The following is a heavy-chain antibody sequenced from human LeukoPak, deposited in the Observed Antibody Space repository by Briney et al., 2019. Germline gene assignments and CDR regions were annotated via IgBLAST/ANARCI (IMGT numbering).Heavy chain of an antibody. J-gene: IGHJ4*02. D-gene: IGHD5-24*01. CDR2: ISWNSGSI. Sequence: PGGSLRLSCAVSGFTFDDYAMHWVRQAPGKGLEWVSGISWNSGSIGYADSVKGRFTISRDNAKNSLYLQMNSLRAEDMALYYCARGPLGHYNSPLFDYWGQGTLVTVSS. CDR1: GFTFDDYA. V-gene: IGHV3-9*03. CDR3: ARGPLGHYNSPLFDY.